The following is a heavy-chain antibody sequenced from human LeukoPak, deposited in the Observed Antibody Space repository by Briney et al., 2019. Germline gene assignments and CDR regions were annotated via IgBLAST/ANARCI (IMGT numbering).Heavy chain of an antibody. CDR3: AYLLDSVVSAAP. V-gene: IGHV3-23*01. J-gene: IGHJ5*02. Sequence: PGGSLRLSCAASGFTFSSYAMSWVRQAPGKGLEWVSAISGSGGSTYYADSVKGRFTISRDNSKNTLYLQMNSLRAEDTAVYYCAYLLDSVVSAAPGGQGTLVTVSS. CDR2: ISGSGGST. CDR1: GFTFSSYA. D-gene: IGHD2-2*01.